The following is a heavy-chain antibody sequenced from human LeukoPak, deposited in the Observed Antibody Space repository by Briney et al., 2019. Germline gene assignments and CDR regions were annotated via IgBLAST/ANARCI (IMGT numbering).Heavy chain of an antibody. CDR2: ISYDGSNK. CDR3: ARTMRGYCTNGVCPYFDY. D-gene: IGHD2-8*01. V-gene: IGHV3-30-3*01. CDR1: GFTFSSYA. J-gene: IGHJ4*02. Sequence: PGGSLRLSCAASGFTFSSYAMHWVRQAPGKGLEWVAVISYDGSNKYYADSVKGRFTISRDNSKNTLYLQMDSLRAEDTAVYYCARTMRGYCTNGVCPYFDYWGQGTLVTVSS.